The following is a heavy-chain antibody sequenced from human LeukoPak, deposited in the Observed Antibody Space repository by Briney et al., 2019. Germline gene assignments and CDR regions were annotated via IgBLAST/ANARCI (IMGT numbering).Heavy chain of an antibody. CDR1: GGSISSYY. Sequence: PSETLSLTCTVSGGSISSYYWSWIRQPPGKGLEWIGYIYYSGSTNYNPSLKSRVTISVDTSKNQFSLKLSSVTAADTAVYYCAREAFGYYGSGPLDYWGQGTLVTVSS. CDR3: AREAFGYYGSGPLDY. J-gene: IGHJ4*02. V-gene: IGHV4-59*01. CDR2: IYYSGST. D-gene: IGHD3-10*01.